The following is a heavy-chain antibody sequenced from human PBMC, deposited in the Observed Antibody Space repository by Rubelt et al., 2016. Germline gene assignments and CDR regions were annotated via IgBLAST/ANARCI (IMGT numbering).Heavy chain of an antibody. CDR1: GGSFSGYY. J-gene: IGHJ4*02. D-gene: IGHD3-3*01. Sequence: QVQLQQWGAGLLKPSETLSLTCAVYGGSFSGYYWSWIRQPPGKGLEWIGEITHSGSTNYNPSLKSRVTISVATYKNQFSLKLSSVTAAYTAVYYCARSKAGDFGVVILLFDYWGQGTLVTVSS. CDR3: ARSKAGDFGVVILLFDY. V-gene: IGHV4-34*01. CDR2: ITHSGST.